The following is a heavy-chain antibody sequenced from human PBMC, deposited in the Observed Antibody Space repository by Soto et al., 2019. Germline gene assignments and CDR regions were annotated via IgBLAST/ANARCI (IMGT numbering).Heavy chain of an antibody. J-gene: IGHJ4*01. D-gene: IGHD6-25*01. CDR1: GFTFDKYA. CDR2: INWNGASA. V-gene: IGHV3-20*04. CDR3: ARGLNKAALSFEY. Sequence: AGSLRLSCTVSGFTFDKYAMSWVRQAPWKGLEWISGINWNGASAGYADSVKGRFTISRDNAKNSLYLQMNSLRAEDTALYYCARGLNKAALSFEYWGQGTLVTVSS.